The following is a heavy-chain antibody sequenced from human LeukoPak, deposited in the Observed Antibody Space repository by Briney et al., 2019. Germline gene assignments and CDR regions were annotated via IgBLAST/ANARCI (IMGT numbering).Heavy chain of an antibody. V-gene: IGHV4-31*11. Sequence: PSETLSLTCAVYGGSFSSGGYYWSWIRQHPGKGLEWIGYIYYSGSTYYNPSLKSRVTISVDTPKNQFSLKLSSVTAADTAVYYCARTDHRTIFGADYWGQGTLVTVSS. CDR2: IYYSGST. CDR3: ARTDHRTIFGADY. J-gene: IGHJ4*02. CDR1: GGSFSSGGYY. D-gene: IGHD3-3*01.